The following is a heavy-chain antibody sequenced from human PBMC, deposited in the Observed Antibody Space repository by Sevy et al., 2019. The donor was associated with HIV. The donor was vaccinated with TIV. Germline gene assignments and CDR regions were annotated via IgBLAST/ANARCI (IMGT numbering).Heavy chain of an antibody. CDR3: AKDLAGGYIYGQWVLFDY. J-gene: IGHJ4*02. D-gene: IGHD5-18*01. V-gene: IGHV3-23*01. CDR2: ISGSGGST. CDR1: GFTFSSYA. Sequence: GGSLRLSCAASGFTFSSYAMSWVRQAPGKGLEWVSGISGSGGSTYYADSVKGRFTISRDNSKNTLYLQMNSLRAEDTAVYYCAKDLAGGYIYGQWVLFDYWGQGTLVTVSS.